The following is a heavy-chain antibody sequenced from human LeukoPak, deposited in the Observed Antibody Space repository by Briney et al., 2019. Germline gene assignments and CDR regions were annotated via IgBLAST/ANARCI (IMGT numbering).Heavy chain of an antibody. D-gene: IGHD3-22*01. CDR3: AREDSIDSDDACDV. V-gene: IGHV4-39*02. CDR2: IYYNGKT. J-gene: IGHJ3*01. Sequence: SETLSLTCTVSGGSISSRSDYWGWIRRPPGLGLEWIGCIYYNGKTFYYPFLKSRVTLFVGTSKKQFSLGLSPVTAAGTAVVYCAREDSIDSDDACDVWRQGTMLSVSS. CDR1: GGSISSRSDY.